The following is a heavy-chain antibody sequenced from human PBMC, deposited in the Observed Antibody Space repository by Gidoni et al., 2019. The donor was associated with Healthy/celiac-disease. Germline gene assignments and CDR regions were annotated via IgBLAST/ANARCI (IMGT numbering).Heavy chain of an antibody. CDR2: IYYSGST. CDR1: GGAISSSSYY. Sequence: QRQLQESSPGLVKPAETLSLTCTVSGGAISSSSYYWGWIRHPPGKVLEWIGSIYYSGSTYYNPSLKSRVTISVDTSKHQFSLKLSSVTAADTAVYYCATSPFLGYCSGGSCFDAFDIWGQGTMVTVSS. V-gene: IGHV4-39*01. D-gene: IGHD2-15*01. J-gene: IGHJ3*02. CDR3: ATSPFLGYCSGGSCFDAFDI.